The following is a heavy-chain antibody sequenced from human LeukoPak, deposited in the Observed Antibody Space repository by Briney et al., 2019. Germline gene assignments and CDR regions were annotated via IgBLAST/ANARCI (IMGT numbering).Heavy chain of an antibody. CDR3: ARDKNSGTYCDY. J-gene: IGHJ4*02. CDR2: IYYSGST. Sequence: SETLSLTCTVSGGSISSGDYYWSWIRQPPGKGLEWIGYIYYSGSTYYNPSLKSRVTISADTSKNQFSLKLSSVTAADTAVYYCARDKNSGTYCDYWGQGTLVTVSS. V-gene: IGHV4-30-4*02. D-gene: IGHD1-26*01. CDR1: GGSISSGDYY.